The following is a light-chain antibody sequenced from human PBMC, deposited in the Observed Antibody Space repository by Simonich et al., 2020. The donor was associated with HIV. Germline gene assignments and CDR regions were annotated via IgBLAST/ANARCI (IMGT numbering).Light chain of an antibody. V-gene: IGLV2-14*03. CDR2: DVS. Sequence: HSALTQPASVSGSPGQSITISCTGPSSDVGGYNYVSWYQQHPGKAPKLMIYDVSNRPSGVSNRFSGSKSGNTASLTISGLQAEDEADYYCSSYTSSSTVVFGGGTKLTVL. J-gene: IGLJ2*01. CDR3: SSYTSSSTVV. CDR1: SSDVGGYNY.